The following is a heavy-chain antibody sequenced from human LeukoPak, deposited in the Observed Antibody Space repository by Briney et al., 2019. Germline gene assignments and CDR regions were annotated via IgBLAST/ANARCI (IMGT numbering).Heavy chain of an antibody. V-gene: IGHV3-64*04. J-gene: IGHJ4*02. CDR2: VSSYGGST. CDR3: AKGHADYGTGFDL. CDR1: GFNFSYYA. D-gene: IGHD4-17*01. Sequence: GGSLRLSCSASGFNFSYYAMHWVRQAPGKGLDYVSGVSSYGGSTDYADSVKGRFTISRDNSKNTLFLQMNSLRAEDTAVYYCAKGHADYGTGFDLWGQGTLVTVSS.